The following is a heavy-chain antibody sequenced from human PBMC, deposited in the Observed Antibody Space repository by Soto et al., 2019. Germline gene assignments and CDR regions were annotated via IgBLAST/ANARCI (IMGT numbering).Heavy chain of an antibody. CDR3: ARAGPIVLLATASFGLEV. D-gene: IGHD2-2*01. CDR1: GFTFRSYD. Sequence: GGSLRLSCVASGFTFRSYDIHWVRQAPGKGLEWVSLISYDGSQKNYVDSVKGRFTISRDNSKNTVFLQINSLRAEDTAVYYCARAGPIVLLATASFGLEVWGQGTTVTVSS. J-gene: IGHJ6*02. V-gene: IGHV3-33*05. CDR2: ISYDGSQK.